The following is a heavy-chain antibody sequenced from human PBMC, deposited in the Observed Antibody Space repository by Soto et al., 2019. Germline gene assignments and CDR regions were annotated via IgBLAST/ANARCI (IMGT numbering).Heavy chain of an antibody. J-gene: IGHJ4*02. V-gene: IGHV1-46*01. Sequence: QVQLVQSGTEVKKPGASVKVSCKASGYTFTTHYMHWVRQAPGQGLEWMGIINPSGGRTTYALKFQGRVTMTSDTSTNTVYLELTSLRSEDTAIYFCARAGENYGSGTFSPPLRYYFNSWGQGTLVTVSS. CDR3: ARAGENYGSGTFSPPLRYYFNS. CDR1: GYTFTTHY. CDR2: INPSGGRT. D-gene: IGHD3-10*01.